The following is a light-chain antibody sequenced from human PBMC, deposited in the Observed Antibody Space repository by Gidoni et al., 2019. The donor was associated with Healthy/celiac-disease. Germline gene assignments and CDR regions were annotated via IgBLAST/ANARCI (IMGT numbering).Light chain of an antibody. J-gene: IGLJ1*01. CDR3: AAWDDSLNGRYV. CDR2: SNN. Sequence: QSVLTQPPSASGTPGQRVTIPFSGSSSNIGSNTVNWYQQLPGTAPKLLIYSNNQRPSGVPDRFSGSKSGTSASLAISGLQSEDEADYYCAAWDDSLNGRYVFGTGTKVTVL. CDR1: SSNIGSNT. V-gene: IGLV1-44*01.